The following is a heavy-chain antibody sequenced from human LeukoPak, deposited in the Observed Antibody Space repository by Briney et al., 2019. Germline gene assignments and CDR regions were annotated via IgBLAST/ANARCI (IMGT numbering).Heavy chain of an antibody. D-gene: IGHD3-22*01. Sequence: SVKVSCKASGATFSSYAISWVRQAPGQGLEWMGRIIPIFGTANYAQKFQGRVTITTDESTSTAYMELSSLRSEDTAVYYCARDLFGPLDSSGYYCDYWGQGTLVTVSS. CDR1: GATFSSYA. CDR3: ARDLFGPLDSSGYYCDY. V-gene: IGHV1-69*05. CDR2: IIPIFGTA. J-gene: IGHJ4*02.